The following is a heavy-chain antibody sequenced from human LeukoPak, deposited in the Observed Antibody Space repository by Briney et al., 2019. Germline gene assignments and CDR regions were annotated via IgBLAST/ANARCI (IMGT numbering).Heavy chain of an antibody. CDR1: GGSFSAYY. V-gene: IGHV4-34*01. J-gene: IGHJ4*02. Sequence: PSETLSLTCAVYGGSFSAYYWSWIRQPPGKGLEWIVEINHSGSTNYNPSLKSRVTISVDTSRNQFSLKVSSVTAADTAVYYCARSERSGIYFDYWGQRTLVTVSS. CDR3: ARSERSGIYFDY. CDR2: INHSGST. D-gene: IGHD6-13*01.